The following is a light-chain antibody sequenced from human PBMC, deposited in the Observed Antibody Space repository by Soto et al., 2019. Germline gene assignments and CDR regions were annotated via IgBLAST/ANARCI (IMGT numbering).Light chain of an antibody. CDR1: QSISSW. J-gene: IGKJ4*01. CDR2: DAS. V-gene: IGKV1-5*01. CDR3: QQYNSYST. Sequence: DIQMTQSPSTLSASVGDRVSITCRASQSISSWLAWYQQKPGKAPKLLIYDASSLESGFPSRFSGSGSGTEFTLTISSLQPDDFATYYCQQYNSYSTFSGGTKVEIK.